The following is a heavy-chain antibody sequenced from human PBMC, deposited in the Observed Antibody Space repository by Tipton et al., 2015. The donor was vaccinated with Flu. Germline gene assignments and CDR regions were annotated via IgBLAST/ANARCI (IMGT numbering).Heavy chain of an antibody. CDR3: ARAARDGYKLYYYTDY. CDR1: GYSFTSYW. CDR2: IYPGDSDT. Sequence: VQLVQSGAEVKKPGESLRISCKGSGYSFTSYWIGWVRQMPGKGLEWMGIIYPGDSDTRYSPSFQGQVTISGDKSISTAYLQWSSLRASDTAMYYCARAARDGYKLYYYTDYWGQGTLVTVSS. D-gene: IGHD5-24*01. V-gene: IGHV5-51*01. J-gene: IGHJ4*02.